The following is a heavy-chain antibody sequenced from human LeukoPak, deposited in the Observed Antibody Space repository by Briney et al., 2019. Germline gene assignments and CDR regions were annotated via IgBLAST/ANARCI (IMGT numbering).Heavy chain of an antibody. V-gene: IGHV1-69*05. J-gene: IGHJ6*03. CDR2: IIPIFGTA. CDR3: ARTAHYYYYMDV. CDR1: GGTFSSYA. Sequence: SVKVSCKASGGTFSSYAISWVRQAPGQGLEWMGGIIPIFGTANYAQKFQGRVTITTDESTSTAYMELSSLRSEDTAVYYCARTAHYYYYMDVWGKGTTVTVSS.